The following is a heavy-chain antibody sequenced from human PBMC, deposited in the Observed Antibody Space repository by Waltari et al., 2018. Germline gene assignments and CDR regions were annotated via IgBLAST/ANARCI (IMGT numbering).Heavy chain of an antibody. D-gene: IGHD2-15*01. CDR1: GFTFRNYG. J-gene: IGHJ3*02. V-gene: IGHV3-33*08. CDR3: ARDARGVEHYSFDI. CDR2: IWYDGSHQ. Sequence: QVQLVESGGGGVQPGRSLRLSCTASGFTFRNYGMHWVRQAPGKGLEWVALIWYDGSHQSYADSVKGRFTISRDNSKNTLYLQMNSLRAEDTAVYYCARDARGVEHYSFDIWGQGTMVTVSS.